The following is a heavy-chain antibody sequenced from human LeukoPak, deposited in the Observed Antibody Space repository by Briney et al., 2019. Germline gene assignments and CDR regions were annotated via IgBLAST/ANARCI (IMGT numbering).Heavy chain of an antibody. CDR3: ARGRLDSYYYYGMDV. V-gene: IGHV4-31*03. D-gene: IGHD1-1*01. J-gene: IGHJ6*02. Sequence: PSQTLSLTCTVSGGSISSGGYYWSWIRQHPGKGLEWIGYIYYSGSTNYNPSLKSRVTISVDTPKNQFSLKLSSVTAADTAVYYCARGRLDSYYYYGMDVWGQGTTVTVSS. CDR1: GGSISSGGYY. CDR2: IYYSGST.